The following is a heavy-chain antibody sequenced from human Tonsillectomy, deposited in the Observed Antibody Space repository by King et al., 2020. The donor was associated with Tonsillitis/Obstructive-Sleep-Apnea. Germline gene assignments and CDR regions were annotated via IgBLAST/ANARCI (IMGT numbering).Heavy chain of an antibody. Sequence: EVQLVESGAEVKKPGESLKISCKGSGYSFTSYWIGWVRQMPGKGLEWMGIIYPGDSDTRYSPSFQGQVTISADKSISTAYLQWSGLKASDTAMYYCARYRQLGYCSSTSCPFDYWGQGTLVTVSS. V-gene: IGHV5-51*03. D-gene: IGHD2-2*01. CDR2: IYPGDSDT. CDR3: ARYRQLGYCSSTSCPFDY. CDR1: GYSFTSYW. J-gene: IGHJ4*02.